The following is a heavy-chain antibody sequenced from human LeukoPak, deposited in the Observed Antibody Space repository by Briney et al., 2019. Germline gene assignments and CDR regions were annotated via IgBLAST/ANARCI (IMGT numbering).Heavy chain of an antibody. V-gene: IGHV4-34*01. CDR1: GGSFSGYY. D-gene: IGHD3-22*01. CDR3: ARVRKRYYYDSSGFADY. J-gene: IGHJ4*02. CDR2: INHSGST. Sequence: KPSETLSLTCAVYGGSFSGYYWSWIRQPPGKGLEWIGEINHSGSTNYNPSLKSRVTISVDTSKNQFSLKLSSVTAADTAMYYCARVRKRYYYDSSGFADYWGQGTLVTVSS.